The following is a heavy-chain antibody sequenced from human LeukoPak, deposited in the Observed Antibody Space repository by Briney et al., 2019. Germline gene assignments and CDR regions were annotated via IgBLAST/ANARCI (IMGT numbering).Heavy chain of an antibody. V-gene: IGHV3-7*04. Sequence: GLELVASINHNGNVNYYVDSVKGRFTISRDNAKNSLYLQMSNLRAEDTAVYFCARGGGLDVWGQEATVTVSS. CDR2: INHNGNVN. J-gene: IGHJ6*02. CDR3: ARGGGLDV.